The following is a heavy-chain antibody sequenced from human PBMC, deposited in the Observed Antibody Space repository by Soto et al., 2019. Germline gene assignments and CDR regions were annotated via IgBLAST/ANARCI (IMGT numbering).Heavy chain of an antibody. CDR2: ITGSGDKT. J-gene: IGHJ4*02. D-gene: IGHD2-2*01. CDR3: ARDCSSSSCSVWRY. Sequence: EVQLLESGGNLVQPGGSLRLSCAASGFSLKNYAMTWVRQAPGKGLEWVSGITGSGDKTYYADSVKGRFIISRDNSENTLYLQMNSLRAEETALYYSARDCSSSSCSVWRYWGQGTQVTVSS. CDR1: GFSLKNYA. V-gene: IGHV3-23*01.